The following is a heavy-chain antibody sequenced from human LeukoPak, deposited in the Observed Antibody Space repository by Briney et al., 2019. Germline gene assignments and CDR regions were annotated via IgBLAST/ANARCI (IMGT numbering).Heavy chain of an antibody. CDR2: FDPEDGET. CDR3: ATDIAPYNWNGDAFDI. J-gene: IGHJ3*02. CDR1: GYTLTELS. D-gene: IGHD1-20*01. V-gene: IGHV1-24*01. Sequence: APVKVSCKVPGYTLTELSMHWVRQAPGKGLEWMGGFDPEDGETIYAQKFQGRVTMTEDTSTDTAYMELSSLRSEDTAVYYCATDIAPYNWNGDAFDIWGQGTMVTVSS.